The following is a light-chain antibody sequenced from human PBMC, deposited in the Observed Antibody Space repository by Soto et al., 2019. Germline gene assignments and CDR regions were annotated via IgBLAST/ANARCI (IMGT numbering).Light chain of an antibody. CDR1: QSLSDY. Sequence: DLQMTQSPSSLSASVGDRLTITCRASQSLSDYLNWYQQKPGKAPKLLISATSNLRSGVASRFSGSGSETEFTLTIDNVQPEDFGTYYCQQSYNPPFAFGPGTRV. CDR2: ATS. V-gene: IGKV1-39*01. J-gene: IGKJ3*01. CDR3: QQSYNPPFA.